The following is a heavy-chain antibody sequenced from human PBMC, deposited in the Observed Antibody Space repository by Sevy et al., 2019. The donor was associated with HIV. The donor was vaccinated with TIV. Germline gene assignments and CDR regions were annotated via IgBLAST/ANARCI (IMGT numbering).Heavy chain of an antibody. Sequence: GGSLRLSCAASGFTVSSNYMSWVRQAPGKGLEWVSVIYSGGSTYYADSVKGRFTISRDNSKNTLYLQMNSLRAEDTAVYYCARGIVVVVAAMSTDAFDIWGQGTMVTVSS. CDR1: GFTVSSNY. CDR3: ARGIVVVVAAMSTDAFDI. J-gene: IGHJ3*02. V-gene: IGHV3-53*01. D-gene: IGHD2-15*01. CDR2: IYSGGST.